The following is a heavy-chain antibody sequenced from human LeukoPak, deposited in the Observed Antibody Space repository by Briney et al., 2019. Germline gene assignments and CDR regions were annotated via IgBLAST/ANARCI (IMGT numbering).Heavy chain of an antibody. CDR3: ARQSADYYYYYVDV. V-gene: IGHV4-39*01. J-gene: IGHJ6*03. CDR2: IYYSETT. CDR1: GGSINTANYY. Sequence: PSGTLSLTCTVTGGSINTANYYWGWLRQPPGKGLEWIGSIYYSETTYDDPSLKSRVTISIETSKNQFSLRLSSVTASDTAVYYCARQSADYYYYYVDVCGEGTTVAVS.